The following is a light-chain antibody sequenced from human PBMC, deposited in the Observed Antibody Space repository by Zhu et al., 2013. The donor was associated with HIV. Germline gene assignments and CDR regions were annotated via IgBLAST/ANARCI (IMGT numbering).Light chain of an antibody. CDR3: QQYSSSPWT. Sequence: EIVLTQSPGTLSLSPGERATLSCRASQSFTRGYLTWYQQKPGQAPRLLIYGTSNRATGVPDRFSGSGSGTDFTLTISRLEPEDFAVYYCQQYSSSPWTFGQGTKVEIK. CDR2: GTS. V-gene: IGKV3-20*01. J-gene: IGKJ1*01. CDR1: QSFTRGY.